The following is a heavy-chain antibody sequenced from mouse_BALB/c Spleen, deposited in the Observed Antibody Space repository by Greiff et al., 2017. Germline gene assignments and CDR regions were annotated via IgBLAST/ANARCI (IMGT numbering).Heavy chain of an antibody. CDR1: GYSITSGYY. Sequence: DVHLVESGPGLVKPSQSLSLTCSVTGYSITSGYYWNWIRQFPGNKLEWMGYISYDGSNNYNPSLKNRISITRDTSKNQFFLKLNSVTTEDTATYYCARDGDVSYFDYWGQGTTLTVSS. CDR3: ARDGDVSYFDY. D-gene: IGHD6-2*01. V-gene: IGHV3-6*02. CDR2: ISYDGSN. J-gene: IGHJ2*01.